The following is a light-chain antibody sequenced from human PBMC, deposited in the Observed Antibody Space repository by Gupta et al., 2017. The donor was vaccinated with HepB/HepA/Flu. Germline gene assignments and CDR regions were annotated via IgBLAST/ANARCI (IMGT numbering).Light chain of an antibody. CDR3: QQDENLPYT. J-gene: IGKJ2*01. CDR1: QDINYY. Sequence: DIQMTQSPSSLSASVGDRVTITCQASQDINYYLIWYQHKPGKAPKLLIYDATNLETRVASRFIGSGSGTDFTLTISSLQPEDIATYYCQQDENLPYTFGQGTKVEMK. V-gene: IGKV1-33*01. CDR2: DAT.